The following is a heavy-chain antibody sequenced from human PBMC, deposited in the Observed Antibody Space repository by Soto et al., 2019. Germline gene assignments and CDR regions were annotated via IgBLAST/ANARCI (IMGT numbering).Heavy chain of an antibody. CDR3: ANSPYYASWLYP. CDR2: ISGSGGSK. J-gene: IGHJ5*02. D-gene: IGHD2-2*01. V-gene: IGHV3-23*01. CDR1: VFTFSSYA. Sequence: PGGSLRLSCAASVFTFSSYAMSWVRQAPGKGLEWVSAISGSGGSKYYADSVKGRFTISRDNSKNTLYLQMNSLRAEDTAVYYCANSPYYASWLYPWGQGTLVTVS.